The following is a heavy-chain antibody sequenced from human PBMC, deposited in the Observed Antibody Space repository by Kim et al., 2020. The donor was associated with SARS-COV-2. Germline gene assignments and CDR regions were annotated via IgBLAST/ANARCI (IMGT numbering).Heavy chain of an antibody. Sequence: SVKVSCKASGGTFSSYAISWVRQAPGQGLEWMGGIIPIFGTANYAQKFQGRVTITADKSTSTAYMELSSLRSEDTAVYYCARSRYCSSTSCYFPFDYWGQGTLVTVSS. D-gene: IGHD2-2*01. CDR1: GGTFSSYA. V-gene: IGHV1-69*06. J-gene: IGHJ4*02. CDR3: ARSRYCSSTSCYFPFDY. CDR2: IIPIFGTA.